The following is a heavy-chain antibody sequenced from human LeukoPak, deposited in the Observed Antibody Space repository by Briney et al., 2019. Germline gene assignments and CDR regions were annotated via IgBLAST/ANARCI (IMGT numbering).Heavy chain of an antibody. CDR1: GFTFSSYS. V-gene: IGHV3-48*04. CDR2: ISGSGSAI. Sequence: GGSLRLSCAASGFTFSSYSMNWVRQAPGKGLEWVSYISGSGSAIYYADSVKGRFTTSRDNAKNSLYLQMNSLRAEDTAVYYCARDGYHYYGSGTYFGYYYMDVWGKGTTVTISS. D-gene: IGHD3-10*01. J-gene: IGHJ6*03. CDR3: ARDGYHYYGSGTYFGYYYMDV.